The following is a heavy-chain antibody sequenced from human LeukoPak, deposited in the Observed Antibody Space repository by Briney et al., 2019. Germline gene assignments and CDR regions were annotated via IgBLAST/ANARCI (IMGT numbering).Heavy chain of an antibody. J-gene: IGHJ3*02. V-gene: IGHV3-30*02. D-gene: IGHD2-21*01. CDR1: GFTFSSYG. CDR3: AKDAGGAAIDI. CDR2: IQYDGSNK. Sequence: PGGSLRLSCAASGFTFSSYGMHWVRQAPGKGLEWVAFIQYDGSNKYYADSVKGRFTISRDNSKNTLYLRMNSLRAEDTAVYYCAKDAGGAAIDIWGQGTMVTVSS.